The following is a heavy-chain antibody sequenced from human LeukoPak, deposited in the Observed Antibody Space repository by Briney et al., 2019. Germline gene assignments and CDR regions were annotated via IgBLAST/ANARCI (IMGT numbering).Heavy chain of an antibody. CDR1: GFTFSSYW. CDR3: GRFTRSGDSVY. CDR2: IKQEGSEK. J-gene: IGHJ4*02. Sequence: GGSLRLSCAASGFTFSSYWMSWVRQAPGKGLEWVANIKQEGSEKQYVDSVKGRFAISRDNAENSLYLQMKNLKAKDTAVYYCGRFTRSGDSVYWGQGTLVTVSS. D-gene: IGHD7-27*01. V-gene: IGHV3-7*04.